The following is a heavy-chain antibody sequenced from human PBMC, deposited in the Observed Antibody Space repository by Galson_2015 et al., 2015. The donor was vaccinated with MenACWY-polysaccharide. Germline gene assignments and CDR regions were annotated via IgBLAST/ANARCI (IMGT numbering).Heavy chain of an antibody. CDR2: ISGSGGST. CDR3: ARDKREGIAVAGTEDYYYYMDV. CDR1: GFMFSSYA. D-gene: IGHD6-19*01. Sequence: SLRLSCAASGFMFSSYAMSWVRQAPGKGLEWVSGISGSGGSTYYRESVKGRFTISRDNSKNTLYLQMNSLRAEDTAVYYCARDKREGIAVAGTEDYYYYMDVWGKGTTVTVSS. J-gene: IGHJ6*03. V-gene: IGHV3-23*01.